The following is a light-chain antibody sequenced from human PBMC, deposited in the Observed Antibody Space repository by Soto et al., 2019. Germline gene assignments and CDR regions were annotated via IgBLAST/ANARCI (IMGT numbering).Light chain of an antibody. CDR1: QSVSSSY. J-gene: IGKJ4*01. CDR2: GAS. V-gene: IGKV3-20*01. Sequence: EIVFTQSPGTLSFSPGERATLSCRASQSVSSSYLAWYRQKPGQAPRLLIYGASSRATGIPDRFSGSGSGTDFTLTISRLEPEDFAVYYCQQYGSSPLTLGGGTKVDIK. CDR3: QQYGSSPLT.